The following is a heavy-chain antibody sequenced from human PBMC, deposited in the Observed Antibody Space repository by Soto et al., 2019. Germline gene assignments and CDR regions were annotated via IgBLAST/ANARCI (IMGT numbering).Heavy chain of an antibody. CDR3: ARSIVVVTAADY. D-gene: IGHD2-21*02. V-gene: IGHV1-3*01. CDR2: INAGNGNT. J-gene: IGHJ4*02. CDR1: GYTFTSYA. Sequence: ASVKVSCKASGYTFTSYAMHWLRQAPGQRLEWMGWINAGNGNTKYSQKFQGRVTITRDTSASTAYMELSSLRSEDTAVYYCARSIVVVTAADYWGQGTLVTSPQ.